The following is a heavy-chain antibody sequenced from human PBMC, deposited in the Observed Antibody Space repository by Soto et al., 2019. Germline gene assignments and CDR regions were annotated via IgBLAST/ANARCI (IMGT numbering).Heavy chain of an antibody. Sequence: GESLKISCKGSGYYFSNYWITWVRQMPGKGLEWMGRIDPSDSYTNYSPSFQGHVTISADKSVSAAYLQWSSLKASDTAMYYCARRDMLRGVNNGLDVWGQGTTVTVSS. CDR2: IDPSDSYT. CDR1: GYYFSNYW. D-gene: IGHD3-10*01. J-gene: IGHJ6*02. V-gene: IGHV5-10-1*01. CDR3: ARRDMLRGVNNGLDV.